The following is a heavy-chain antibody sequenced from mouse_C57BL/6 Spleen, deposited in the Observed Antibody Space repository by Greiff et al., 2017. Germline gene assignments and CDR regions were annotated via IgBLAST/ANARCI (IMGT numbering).Heavy chain of an antibody. J-gene: IGHJ4*01. CDR2: ISSGSSTI. D-gene: IGHD2-13*01. V-gene: IGHV5-17*01. CDR3: ARGDFCCYFYYAMGY. Sequence: DVKLVESGGGLVKPGGSLKLSCAASGFSFSDYGMHWVRQAPEKGLEWVAYISSGSSTIYYADTVKGRFTMSRDNAKNTLFLQMTSLRSEDTAMYYCARGDFCCYFYYAMGYWGTGPSVTASS. CDR1: GFSFSDYG.